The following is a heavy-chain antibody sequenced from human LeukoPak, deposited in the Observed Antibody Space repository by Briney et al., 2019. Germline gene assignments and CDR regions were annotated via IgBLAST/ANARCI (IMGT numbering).Heavy chain of an antibody. CDR3: AKVTRPFHYYDSSGSDDY. J-gene: IGHJ4*02. V-gene: IGHV3-48*01. CDR1: GFTFSSYS. D-gene: IGHD3-22*01. Sequence: GGSLRLSCAASGFTFSSYSMNWVRQAPGKGLEWVSYISSSSTIYYADSVKGRFTISRDNSKNTLYLQMNSLRAEDTAVYYCAKVTRPFHYYDSSGSDDYWGQGTLVTVSS. CDR2: ISSSSTI.